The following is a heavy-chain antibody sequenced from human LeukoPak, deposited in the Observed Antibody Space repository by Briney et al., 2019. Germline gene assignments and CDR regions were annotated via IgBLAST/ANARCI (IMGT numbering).Heavy chain of an antibody. V-gene: IGHV3-23*01. Sequence: GGSLRLSCAASGFTFTSYAMSWVRQTPGKGLEWVSFISDSSAGDSTYYADSVRGRFTISRDSSKSTLHLQMNSLRAEDTAVYYCTKVSTTGVGGRGYFDQWGQGTQVTVSS. CDR2: ISDSSAGDST. CDR1: GFTFTSYA. CDR3: TKVSTTGVGGRGYFDQ. D-gene: IGHD1-1*01. J-gene: IGHJ4*02.